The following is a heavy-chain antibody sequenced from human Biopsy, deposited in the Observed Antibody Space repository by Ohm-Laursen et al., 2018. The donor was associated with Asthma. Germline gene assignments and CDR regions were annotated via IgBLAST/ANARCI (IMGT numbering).Heavy chain of an antibody. CDR1: GFSLSTSGGG. Sequence: TQTLTLTCTFSGFSLSTSGGGVGWIRQPPGKALEWLGKIYWDDDKRYSPSLQSGLTITRDTPKDQVVLTMTNMGPVDTGTYYCVHTLVGLKAFDFWGQGTLVTVSS. D-gene: IGHD1-26*01. CDR2: IYWDDDK. J-gene: IGHJ4*02. CDR3: VHTLVGLKAFDF. V-gene: IGHV2-5*02.